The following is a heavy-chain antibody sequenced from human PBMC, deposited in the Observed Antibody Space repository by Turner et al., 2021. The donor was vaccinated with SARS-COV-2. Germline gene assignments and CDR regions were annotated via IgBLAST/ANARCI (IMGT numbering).Heavy chain of an antibody. D-gene: IGHD2-15*01. J-gene: IGHJ4*02. Sequence: QVQLAQSGAEVKKPGASVKVSCKASGYTSTNYYMHWARQVPAQGPEWMGIINPSGDSTGYAQKLQGRVTMTRDTSTSTVYMELSSLRSEDTAVYYCARSGGGFDYWGQGTLVTVSS. V-gene: IGHV1-46*01. CDR2: INPSGDST. CDR1: GYTSTNYY. CDR3: ARSGGGFDY.